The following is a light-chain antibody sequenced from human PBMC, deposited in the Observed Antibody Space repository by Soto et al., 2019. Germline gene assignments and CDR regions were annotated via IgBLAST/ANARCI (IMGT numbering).Light chain of an antibody. J-gene: IGLJ1*01. V-gene: IGLV2-11*01. CDR3: CPYAGSSPFV. CDR1: SSDVGGYNY. CDR2: DVS. Sequence: QSVLTQPRSVSGSPGQSVTISYTGTSSDVGGYNYVSWYQQHPGRAPKLMIYDVSKRPSGVPDRFSGSKSGNTASLTIRGLQAENEADYYCCPYAGSSPFVFGIGTKVP.